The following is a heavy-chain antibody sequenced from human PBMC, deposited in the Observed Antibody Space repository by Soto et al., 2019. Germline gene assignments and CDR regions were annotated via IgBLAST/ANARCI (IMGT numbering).Heavy chain of an antibody. D-gene: IGHD3-22*01. V-gene: IGHV4-31*03. J-gene: IGHJ4*02. CDR3: ARAKSEVTMIVVGHYFDY. Sequence: SETLSLTCTVSGGPISSGGYCWSWIRQHPGKGLEWIGYIYYSGSTYYNPSLKSRVTISVDTSKNQFSLKLSSVTAADTAVYYCARAKSEVTMIVVGHYFDYWGQGTLVTVSS. CDR2: IYYSGST. CDR1: GGPISSGGYC.